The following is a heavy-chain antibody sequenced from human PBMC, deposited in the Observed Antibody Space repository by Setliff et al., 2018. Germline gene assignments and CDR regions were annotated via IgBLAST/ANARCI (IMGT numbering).Heavy chain of an antibody. J-gene: IGHJ6*02. Sequence: PGESLKISCEGSGYSFTNYWIAWVRQMPGKGLEWMGIIYPGDSDTRSSPSFQGQVTISADKSISTAYLQWSSLKASDTAMYYCARWGKISGYDSSPTYYYYYGMDVWGQGTTVTVSS. D-gene: IGHD5-12*01. CDR3: ARWGKISGYDSSPTYYYYYGMDV. CDR2: IYPGDSDT. V-gene: IGHV5-51*01. CDR1: GYSFTNYW.